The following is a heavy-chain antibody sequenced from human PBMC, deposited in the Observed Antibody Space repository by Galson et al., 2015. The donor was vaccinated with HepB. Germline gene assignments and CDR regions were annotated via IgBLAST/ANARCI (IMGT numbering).Heavy chain of an antibody. CDR2: IYHSGST. V-gene: IGHV4-30-2*01. D-gene: IGHD2/OR15-2a*01. CDR1: GGSISSGGYS. Sequence: TLSLTCAVSGGSISSGGYSWSWIRQPPGKGLEWIGYIYHSGSTYYNPSLKSRVTISVDRSKNQFSLKLSSVTAADTAVYYCARSNRLAQGAFDIWGQGTMVTVSS. J-gene: IGHJ3*02. CDR3: ARSNRLAQGAFDI.